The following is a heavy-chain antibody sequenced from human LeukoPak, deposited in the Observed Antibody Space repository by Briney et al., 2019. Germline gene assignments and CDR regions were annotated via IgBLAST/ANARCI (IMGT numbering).Heavy chain of an antibody. Sequence: SETLSLTCTVSGGSISSGDYYWSWIRQPPGKGPECIGSIYFSGSVYYNPSLRSRVTISLDTSTKQLSLKLSSATVADTAIYYCAKHNGGGVVSYVAPGPPDYFDHWGQGALVIVSS. D-gene: IGHD1-26*01. CDR1: GGSISSGDYY. CDR2: IYFSGSV. V-gene: IGHV4-39*01. J-gene: IGHJ4*02. CDR3: AKHNGGGVVSYVAPGPPDYFDH.